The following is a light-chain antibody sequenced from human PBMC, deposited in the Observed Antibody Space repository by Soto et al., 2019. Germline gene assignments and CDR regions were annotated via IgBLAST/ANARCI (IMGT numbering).Light chain of an antibody. CDR2: DVS. CDR3: SSYTSSSTLV. Sequence: QSALTQPASVSGSPGQSITISGTGTSSDVGGYNYVSWYQHQPGKAPKLMIYDVSNRPSGVSNRLSGSKSGNTASLTISGLQAEDEADYYCSSYTSSSTLVFGGGTKLTVL. J-gene: IGLJ2*01. CDR1: SSDVGGYNY. V-gene: IGLV2-14*03.